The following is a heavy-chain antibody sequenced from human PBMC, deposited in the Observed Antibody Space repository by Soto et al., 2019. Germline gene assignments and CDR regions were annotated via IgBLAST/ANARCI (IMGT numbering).Heavy chain of an antibody. CDR1: GGSISSYY. J-gene: IGHJ5*02. CDR3: ARDDPLYHIAVAGTSWFDP. V-gene: IGHV4-4*07. D-gene: IGHD6-19*01. Sequence: QVQLQEPGPGLVKPSETLSLTCTVSGGSISSYYWSWIRQPAGRGLEWIGRIYTRGSTTYNPSLKSRVTMSVDTSKNQFSLKLSSVAAADTAVYYCARDDPLYHIAVAGTSWFDPWGQGTLVTVSS. CDR2: IYTRGST.